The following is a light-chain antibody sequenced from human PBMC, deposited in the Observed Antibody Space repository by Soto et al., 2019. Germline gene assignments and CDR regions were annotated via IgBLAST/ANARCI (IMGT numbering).Light chain of an antibody. J-gene: IGLJ1*01. V-gene: IGLV2-14*01. Sequence: QSVLTQPASMSGSPGQSITIYCTGTSXDIGRYNFVSWYQHHPGKAPKLIIYEATKRPSGVSYRFSGSKSGNTASLTISGLQAEDEADYYCTSYTITSPYVFGTGTKVTVL. CDR2: EAT. CDR1: SXDIGRYNF. CDR3: TSYTITSPYV.